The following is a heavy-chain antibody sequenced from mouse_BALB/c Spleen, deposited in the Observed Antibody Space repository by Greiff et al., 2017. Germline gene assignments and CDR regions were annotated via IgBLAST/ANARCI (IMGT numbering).Heavy chain of an antibody. Sequence: EVKLMESGGGLVQPGGSRKLSCAASGFTFSSFGMHWVRQAPEKGLEWVAYISSGSSTIYYADTVKGRFTISRDNPKNTLFLQMTSLRSEDTAMYYCARLRLYDGYSLLFAYWGQGTLVTVSA. CDR2: ISSGSSTI. V-gene: IGHV5-17*02. D-gene: IGHD2-3*01. J-gene: IGHJ3*01. CDR1: GFTFSSFG. CDR3: ARLRLYDGYSLLFAY.